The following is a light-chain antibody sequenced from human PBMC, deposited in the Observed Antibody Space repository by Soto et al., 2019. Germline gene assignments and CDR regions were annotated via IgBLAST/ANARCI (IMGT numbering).Light chain of an antibody. CDR3: QQTYTILKYT. J-gene: IGKJ2*01. CDR1: QSISTY. Sequence: DIQMTQSPSSLSASVGDRVTITCRASQSISTYVSWYQQKPGKAPNLLIYASSTLQSGVPSRFSGSGTGTDFSLTITSLQPEDFATYYCQQTYTILKYTFGQGTKLEIK. V-gene: IGKV1-39*01. CDR2: ASS.